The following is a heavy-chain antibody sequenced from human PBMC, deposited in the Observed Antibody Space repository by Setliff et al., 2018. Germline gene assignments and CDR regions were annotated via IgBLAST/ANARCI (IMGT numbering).Heavy chain of an antibody. J-gene: IGHJ5*02. CDR1: GYTFTSYG. CDR3: ARAPSSTVINWFDP. Sequence: ASVKVSCKASGYTFTSYGISWVRQAPGQGLEWMGWISAYNGNTNYAQRLQGRVTITADKSTSTAYMELSSLRSEDTAVYYCARAPSSTVINWFDPWGQGTQVTVSS. V-gene: IGHV1-18*01. CDR2: ISAYNGNT. D-gene: IGHD3-22*01.